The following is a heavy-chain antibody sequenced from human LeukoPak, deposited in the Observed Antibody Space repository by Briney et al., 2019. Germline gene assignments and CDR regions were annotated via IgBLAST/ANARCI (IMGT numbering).Heavy chain of an antibody. CDR3: ARDIRAVGVTLYFDY. CDR2: VSSNGGDI. Sequence: PGGSLRLSCAASGFTFSDYYMSWIRQAPGEGLEWVSYVSSNGGDIHYADSVKGRFTISRDNAKNSLYLQMNSLRAEDTAMYYCARDIRAVGVTLYFDYWGQGILVTVSS. CDR1: GFTFSDYY. V-gene: IGHV3-11*01. J-gene: IGHJ4*02. D-gene: IGHD1-26*01.